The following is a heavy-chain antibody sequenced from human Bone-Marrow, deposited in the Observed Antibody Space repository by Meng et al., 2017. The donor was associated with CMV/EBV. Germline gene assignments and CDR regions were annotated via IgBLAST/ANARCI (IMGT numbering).Heavy chain of an antibody. D-gene: IGHD2-2*01. V-gene: IGHV1-69*10. CDR1: GGTFSSYA. Sequence: SVKVSCKASGGTFSSYAISWVRQAPGQGLEWMGGIIPILGIANYAQKFQGRVTITADKSTSTAYMELSSLRSEDTAVYYCARGRLYCSSTSCYPQAFDIWGQGTMVTVSS. CDR3: ARGRLYCSSTSCYPQAFDI. J-gene: IGHJ3*02. CDR2: IIPILGIA.